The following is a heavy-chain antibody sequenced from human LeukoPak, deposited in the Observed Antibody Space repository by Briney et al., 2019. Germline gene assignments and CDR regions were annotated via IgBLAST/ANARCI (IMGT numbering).Heavy chain of an antibody. CDR1: GFTFSSYW. CDR2: INSDGSST. Sequence: GGSLRLSCAASGFTFSSYWMHWVRHAPGKGLVWVSRINSDGSSTSYADSVKGRFTISRDNAKNTLYLQMNSLRAEDTAVYYCARGSTYYDSSGQVPFDYWGQGTLVTVSS. J-gene: IGHJ4*02. CDR3: ARGSTYYDSSGQVPFDY. V-gene: IGHV3-74*01. D-gene: IGHD3-22*01.